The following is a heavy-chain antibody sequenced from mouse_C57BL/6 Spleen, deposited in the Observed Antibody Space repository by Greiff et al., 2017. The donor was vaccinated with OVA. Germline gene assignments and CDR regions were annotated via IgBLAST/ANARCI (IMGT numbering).Heavy chain of an antibody. D-gene: IGHD2-3*01. V-gene: IGHV1-22*01. Sequence: DVKLQESGPELVKPGASVKMSCKASGYTFTDYNMHWVKQSHGKSLEWIGYINPNNGGTSYNQKFKGKATLTVNKSSSTAYMELRSLTSEDSAVYYCARSGWLLLFAYWGQGTLVTVSA. CDR1: GYTFTDYN. CDR2: INPNNGGT. J-gene: IGHJ3*01. CDR3: ARSGWLLLFAY.